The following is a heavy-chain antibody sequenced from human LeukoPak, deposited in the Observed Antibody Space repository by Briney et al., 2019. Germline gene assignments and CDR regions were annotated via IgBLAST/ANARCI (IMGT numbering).Heavy chain of an antibody. V-gene: IGHV3-49*04. CDR2: IRSKAYGGTT. CDR3: TRGGGVGATGYYYGMDV. D-gene: IGHD1-26*01. Sequence: GGSLRLSCAASGFTFSSYWMSWVRQAPGKGLEWVGFIRSKAYGGTTEYAASVKGRFTISRDDSKSIAYLQMNSLKTEDTAVYYCTRGGGVGATGYYYGMDVWGKGTTVTVSS. J-gene: IGHJ6*04. CDR1: GFTFSSYW.